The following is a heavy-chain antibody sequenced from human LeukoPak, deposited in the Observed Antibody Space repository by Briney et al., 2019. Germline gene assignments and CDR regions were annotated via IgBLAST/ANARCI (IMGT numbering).Heavy chain of an antibody. V-gene: IGHV1-24*01. Sequence: ASVKVSCKASGGTFSSYAISWVRQAPGKGLEWMGGFDPEDGETIYAQKFQGRVTMTEDTSTDTAYMELSSLRSEDTAVYYCATDLDMARDYWGQGTLVTVSS. J-gene: IGHJ4*02. CDR1: GGTFSSYA. CDR2: FDPEDGET. CDR3: ATDLDMARDY. D-gene: IGHD2-15*01.